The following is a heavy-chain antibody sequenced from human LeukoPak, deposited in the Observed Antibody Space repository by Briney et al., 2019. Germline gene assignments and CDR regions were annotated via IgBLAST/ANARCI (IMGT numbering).Heavy chain of an antibody. CDR1: GYTFIGYY. V-gene: IGHV1-2*07. CDR2: INPKNGGA. Sequence: VASVKVSCKTSGYTFIGYYMHWVRRAPGQGLEWMGWINPKNGGANYAPSFQGRVTMTRDRSISTVYMELTRLTSDDTAVYYCARASFWESPINWFDPWGQGTLVTVSP. CDR3: ARASFWESPINWFDP. D-gene: IGHD3-16*01. J-gene: IGHJ5*02.